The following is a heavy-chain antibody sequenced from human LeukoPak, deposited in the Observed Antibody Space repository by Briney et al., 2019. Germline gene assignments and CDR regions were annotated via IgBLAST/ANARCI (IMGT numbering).Heavy chain of an antibody. V-gene: IGHV1-69*13. CDR2: IIPIFGTA. J-gene: IGHJ4*02. CDR1: GGTFSSYA. D-gene: IGHD3-22*01. CDR3: ARDRREYYDSSGYFDY. Sequence: ASVKVSCKASGGTFSSYAISWVRQAPGQGLEWMGGIIPIFGTANYTQKFQGRVTITADETTSTAYMELSSLRSEDTAVYYCARDRREYYDSSGYFDYRGQGTLVTVSS.